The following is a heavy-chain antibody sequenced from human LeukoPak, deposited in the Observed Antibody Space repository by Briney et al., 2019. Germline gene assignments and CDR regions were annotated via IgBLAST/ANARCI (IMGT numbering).Heavy chain of an antibody. D-gene: IGHD3-22*01. V-gene: IGHV3-9*01. CDR3: AKGKTHYYDSSGYYRFGYFDY. CDR2: TSWNSGSI. CDR1: GFTFDDYA. Sequence: SLRLSCAASGFTFDDYAMHWVRQAPGKGLEWVSGTSWNSGSIGYADSVKGRFTISRDNAKNSLYLQMNSLRAEDTALYYCAKGKTHYYDSSGYYRFGYFDYWGQGTLVTVSS. J-gene: IGHJ4*02.